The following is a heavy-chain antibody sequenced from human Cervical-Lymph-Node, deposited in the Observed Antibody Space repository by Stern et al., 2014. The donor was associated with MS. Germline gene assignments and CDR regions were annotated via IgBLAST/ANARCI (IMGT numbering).Heavy chain of an antibody. CDR1: GGTSNSHA. J-gene: IGHJ6*02. CDR3: ARDWYSYGSAYYYGLDV. Sequence: QVQLVQSGAEVKKPGSSVKVSCKASGGTSNSHAISWVRQAPGQGLEWMGGIITSYGTTNYAEKFQGRVPITADESTSTAYMELRSLRSEDTAVYYCARDWYSYGSAYYYGLDVWGQGTALTVSS. CDR2: IITSYGTT. V-gene: IGHV1-69*01. D-gene: IGHD5-18*01.